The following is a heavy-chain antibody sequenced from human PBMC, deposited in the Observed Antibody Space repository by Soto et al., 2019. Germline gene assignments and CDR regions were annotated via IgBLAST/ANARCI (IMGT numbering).Heavy chain of an antibody. CDR1: GFTFDDYA. CDR3: ARDPGVNWA. V-gene: IGHV3-9*01. Sequence: VQLVESGGGLVQPGRSLRLSCAASGFTFDDYAMHWVRQVPGKGPEWVSGISWNSGSRGYVESVRGRFTISRDNAKNSLYLQMNSLRAEDTALYYCARDPGVNWAWGKGTTVTVSS. D-gene: IGHD2-8*01. CDR2: ISWNSGSR. J-gene: IGHJ6*04.